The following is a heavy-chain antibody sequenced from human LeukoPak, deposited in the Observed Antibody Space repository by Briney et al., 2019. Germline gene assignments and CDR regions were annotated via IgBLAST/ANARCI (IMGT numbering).Heavy chain of an antibody. J-gene: IGHJ4*02. Sequence: PGGSLRLSCAASGFTFSSYAMSWVRQAPGKGLEWVSAISGSGGSTYYADSVKGRFTISRDNSKNTLYLQMNSLRAEDTAVYYCAKAYYDFWSGSATGELDYFDYWGQGTLVTVSS. CDR3: AKAYYDFWSGSATGELDYFDY. CDR1: GFTFSSYA. D-gene: IGHD3-3*01. V-gene: IGHV3-23*01. CDR2: ISGSGGST.